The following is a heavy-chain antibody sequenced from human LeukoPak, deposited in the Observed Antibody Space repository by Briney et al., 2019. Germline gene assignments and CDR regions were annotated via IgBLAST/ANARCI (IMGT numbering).Heavy chain of an antibody. D-gene: IGHD3-22*01. J-gene: IGHJ5*02. CDR3: ASLRANYYDSSGYENWFDP. CDR2: IYYSGST. Sequence: PSETLSLTCTVSGGSISSYYWSWIRQPPGKGLEWIGYIYYSGSTNYNPSLKNRVTISVDTSKNQFSLKLSSVTAADTAVYYCASLRANYYDSSGYENWFDPWGQGTLVTVSS. CDR1: GGSISSYY. V-gene: IGHV4-59*01.